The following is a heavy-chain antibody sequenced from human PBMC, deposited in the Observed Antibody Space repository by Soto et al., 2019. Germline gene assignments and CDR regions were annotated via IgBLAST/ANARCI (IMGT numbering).Heavy chain of an antibody. Sequence: QVQLVQSGAEVKKPGSSVKVSCKASGGTFSSYAISWVRQAPGQGLEWMGGIIPILGTANYAQKFQGRVTITADESTSTAYMELSSLRSEDTAVYYCARSNYARKGSAWFLWGQGTLVTVSS. D-gene: IGHD1-7*01. V-gene: IGHV1-69*01. CDR1: GGTFSSYA. CDR2: IIPILGTA. CDR3: ARSNYARKGSAWFL. J-gene: IGHJ4*02.